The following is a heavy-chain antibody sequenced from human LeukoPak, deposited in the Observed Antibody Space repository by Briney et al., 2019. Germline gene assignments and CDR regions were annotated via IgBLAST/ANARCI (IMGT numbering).Heavy chain of an antibody. CDR2: ISYDGTKR. Sequence: GGSLRLSCAASGFTFSNYAMHWVRQAPGKGLEWVAVISYDGTKRYYQDSVKGRFTISRDNSENTLYLQVSSLRPEDTAVYYCARDLVSGSYGGWFDPRGQGTLVTVSS. D-gene: IGHD1-26*01. CDR1: GFTFSNYA. V-gene: IGHV3-30*04. CDR3: ARDLVSGSYGGWFDP. J-gene: IGHJ5*02.